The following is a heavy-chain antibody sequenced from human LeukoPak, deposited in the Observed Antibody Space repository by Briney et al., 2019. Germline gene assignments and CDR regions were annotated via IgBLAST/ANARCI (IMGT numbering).Heavy chain of an antibody. CDR1: GGTFSSYA. D-gene: IGHD5-24*01. CDR2: IIPIFGTA. CDR3: AHNRYYYYYMDV. V-gene: IGHV1-69*05. J-gene: IGHJ6*03. Sequence: ASVKVSCKASGGTFSSYAISWVRQAPGQGLEWMGGIIPIFGTANYAQKFQGRATITTDESTSTAYMELSSLRSEDTAVYYCAHNRYYYYYMDVWGKGTTVTVSS.